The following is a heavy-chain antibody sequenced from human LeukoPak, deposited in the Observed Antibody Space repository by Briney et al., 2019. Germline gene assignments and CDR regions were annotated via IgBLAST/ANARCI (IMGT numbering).Heavy chain of an antibody. D-gene: IGHD2-2*01. CDR1: GYTFTSYA. J-gene: IGHJ4*02. V-gene: IGHV1-18*01. CDR3: ARGSAVVPAPIDY. Sequence: GASVKVSCKASGYTFTSYAMHWVRQAPGQGLEWMGWISANNGNTNYAQKLQGRITMTTDISTNTAYMDLRSLRSDDTAIYYCARGSAVVPAPIDYWGQGTLVTVSS. CDR2: ISANNGNT.